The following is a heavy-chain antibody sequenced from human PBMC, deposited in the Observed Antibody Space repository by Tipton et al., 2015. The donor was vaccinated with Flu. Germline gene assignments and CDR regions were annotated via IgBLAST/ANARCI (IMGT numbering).Heavy chain of an antibody. CDR3: AKDSVSGSCSAFDY. J-gene: IGHJ4*02. Sequence: SLRLSCAASGFTFSSYSMNWVRQAPGKGLEWVSSISSSSSYIYYADSVKGRFTISRDNAKNSLYLQMNSLRAEDTAVYYCAKDSVSGSCSAFDYWGQGTLVTVSS. CDR2: ISSSSSYI. CDR1: GFTFSSYS. V-gene: IGHV3-21*01. D-gene: IGHD1-26*01.